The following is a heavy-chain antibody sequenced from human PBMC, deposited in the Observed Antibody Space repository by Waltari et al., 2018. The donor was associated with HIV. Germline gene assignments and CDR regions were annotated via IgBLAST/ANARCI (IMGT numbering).Heavy chain of an antibody. CDR1: GYTFTSYS. J-gene: IGHJ6*02. Sequence: QVQLVQSGAEVKKPGASVKVSCKASGYTFTSYSMHWVRQAPGRRFEWMGWINAGNGNTKYSQKMQCRVTITRDTSASTAYMELTSLRSEDTAVYYCAREKNIPEKYHGMDVWGQGTTVTVSS. CDR3: AREKNIPEKYHGMDV. V-gene: IGHV1-3*01. CDR2: INAGNGNT.